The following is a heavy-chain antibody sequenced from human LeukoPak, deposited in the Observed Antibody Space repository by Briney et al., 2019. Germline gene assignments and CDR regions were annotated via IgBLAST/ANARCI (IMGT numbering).Heavy chain of an antibody. J-gene: IGHJ5*02. Sequence: GGSLRLSCAASGFTFSSYEMTWVRKAPGKGREWVSYISSSGTTIYYADSVKGRFTISRDNAKNSLYLQMNSLRAEDTAVYYCARVGVVVAATGNLWFDPWGQGTLVTVSS. D-gene: IGHD2-15*01. V-gene: IGHV3-48*03. CDR3: ARVGVVVAATGNLWFDP. CDR1: GFTFSSYE. CDR2: ISSSGTTI.